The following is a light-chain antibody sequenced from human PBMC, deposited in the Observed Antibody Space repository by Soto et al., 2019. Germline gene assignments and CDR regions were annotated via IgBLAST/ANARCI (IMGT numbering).Light chain of an antibody. CDR3: QQYNNWPRT. CDR2: GAS. V-gene: IGKV3-15*01. J-gene: IGKJ5*01. Sequence: EIVMTQSPATLSVSPGERATLSCRASQSVSSKLAWYQQKPGQAPRLLIYGASTGATGIPARFSGSGSGTDFTLTLSSLEPEDFAVYYCQQYNNWPRTFGQGTQLEIK. CDR1: QSVSSK.